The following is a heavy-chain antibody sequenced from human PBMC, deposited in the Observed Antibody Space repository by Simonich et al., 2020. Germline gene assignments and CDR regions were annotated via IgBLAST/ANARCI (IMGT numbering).Heavy chain of an antibody. V-gene: IGHV4-38-2*01. CDR2: IYHGGRP. CDR3: ARVGYSNYYYYGMDV. J-gene: IGHJ6*02. Sequence: QVQLQESGPGLVKPSETLSLTCAVSGYSISSGYYWGCIRHPPGKGLEWIGSIYHGGRPYDNPSLKSRVTISVETSKTRFSLKLSSVTAADTAVYYCARVGYSNYYYYGMDVWGQGTTVTVSS. CDR1: GYSISSGYY. D-gene: IGHD6-13*01.